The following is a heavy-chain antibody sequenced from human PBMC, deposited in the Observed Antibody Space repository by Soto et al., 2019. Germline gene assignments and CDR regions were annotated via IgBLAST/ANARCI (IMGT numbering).Heavy chain of an antibody. CDR3: VRENYYYGMDV. CDR1: GFDASVNF. V-gene: IGHV3-66*01. CDR2: INNAGTT. Sequence: DVQLVESGGTLVQPGGSLKLSCAASGFDASVNFMTWVRQSPGKGLEWVSSINNAGTTFYADSVKGRFTISRDDSKNTLFLQMYSLRGEDTAMYYCVRENYYYGMDVWGQGTAVTVSS. J-gene: IGHJ6*02.